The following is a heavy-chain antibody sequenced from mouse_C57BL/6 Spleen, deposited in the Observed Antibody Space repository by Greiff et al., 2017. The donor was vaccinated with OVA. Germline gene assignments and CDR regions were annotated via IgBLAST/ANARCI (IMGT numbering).Heavy chain of an antibody. CDR3: AREDYYYGSSYGDY. Sequence: QVQLQQPGAELVKPGASVKLSCKASGYTFTSYWMHWVKQRPGQGLEWIGMIHPNSGSTNYNEKFKSKATLTVDKSSSTAYMQLSSLTSEDSAVYYCAREDYYYGSSYGDYWGQGTSVTVSS. D-gene: IGHD1-1*01. CDR1: GYTFTSYW. CDR2: IHPNSGST. J-gene: IGHJ4*01. V-gene: IGHV1-64*01.